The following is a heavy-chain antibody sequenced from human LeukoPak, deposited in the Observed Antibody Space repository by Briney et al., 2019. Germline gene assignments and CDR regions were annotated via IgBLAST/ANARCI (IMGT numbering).Heavy chain of an antibody. Sequence: ASVKVSCKASGGTFSSYAISWARQAPGQGLEWMGGIIPIFGTANYAQKFQGRVTITADESTSTAYMELSSLRSEDTAVYYCATQDTAMDMDVWGKGTTVTVSS. V-gene: IGHV1-69*13. CDR3: ATQDTAMDMDV. J-gene: IGHJ6*03. CDR2: IIPIFGTA. D-gene: IGHD5-18*01. CDR1: GGTFSSYA.